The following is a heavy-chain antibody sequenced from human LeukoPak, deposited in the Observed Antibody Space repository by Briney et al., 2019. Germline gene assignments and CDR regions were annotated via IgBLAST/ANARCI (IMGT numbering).Heavy chain of an antibody. CDR3: AKYYYDSSGYGLHFDY. Sequence: KVSFKASGYTFTGYYIHWVRQAPGQGLEWMGGIIPIFGTANYAQKFQGRVTITADESTSTAYMELSSLRSEDTAVYYCAKYYYDSSGYGLHFDYWGQGTLVTVSS. V-gene: IGHV1-69*01. D-gene: IGHD3-22*01. CDR1: GYTFTGYY. J-gene: IGHJ4*02. CDR2: IIPIFGTA.